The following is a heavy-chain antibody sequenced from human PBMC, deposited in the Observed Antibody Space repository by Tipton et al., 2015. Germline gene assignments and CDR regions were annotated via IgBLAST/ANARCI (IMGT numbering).Heavy chain of an antibody. CDR3: ARDLEHGMDV. CDR2: ISYTDGA. CDR1: GGSVGSYNYY. D-gene: IGHD5-24*01. J-gene: IGHJ6*02. V-gene: IGHV4-61*01. Sequence: GLVKPSEILSLTCTVSGGSVGSYNYYWSWIRQPPGKGLEWIGYISYTDGAHYNPALKSRVTISVDTSKNQFSPTLNSVAAADTAVYYCARDLEHGMDVWGHGTTVTVSS.